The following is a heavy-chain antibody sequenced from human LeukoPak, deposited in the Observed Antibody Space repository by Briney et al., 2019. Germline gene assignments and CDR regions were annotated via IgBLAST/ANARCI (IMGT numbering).Heavy chain of an antibody. V-gene: IGHV3-9*01. Sequence: GGSLRLSCAASGFTFDDYAMHWVRQAPGKGLEWVSGISWNSGSIGYADSVKGRFTISRDNAKNSLYLQMNSLRAEDTALYYCAKDIRARSVAAAGTKGYYGMDVWGQGTTVTVSS. CDR3: AKDIRARSVAAAGTKGYYGMDV. J-gene: IGHJ6*02. D-gene: IGHD6-13*01. CDR2: ISWNSGSI. CDR1: GFTFDDYA.